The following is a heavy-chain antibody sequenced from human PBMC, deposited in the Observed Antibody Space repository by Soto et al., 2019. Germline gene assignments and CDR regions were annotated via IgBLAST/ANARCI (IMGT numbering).Heavy chain of an antibody. CDR3: ARGGVTGRVLSTGYYMDV. CDR2: INHRGST. J-gene: IGHJ6*03. Sequence: PSETLSLTCVVYAGSFSGYYCSWIRQPPKKVQEWIGEINHRGSTNYNPSLKSRVTISVDTSKNQFSLKLSSVTAADTAVYYCARGGVTGRVLSTGYYMDVWGKGTKVTVSS. V-gene: IGHV4-34*01. D-gene: IGHD1-20*01. CDR1: AGSFSGYY.